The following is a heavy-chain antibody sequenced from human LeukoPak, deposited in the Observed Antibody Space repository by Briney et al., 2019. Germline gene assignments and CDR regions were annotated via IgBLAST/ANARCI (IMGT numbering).Heavy chain of an antibody. Sequence: GGSLGLSCAASGFTFSSYSMNWVRQAPGRGLEWVSSISSSSSYRYFADSVKGRFTISRDNAKNSLYLQMNSLRAEDTAVYYCARGKGHYYDSSGYHYWGQGTLVTVSS. CDR2: ISSSSSYR. CDR3: ARGKGHYYDSSGYHY. V-gene: IGHV3-21*01. D-gene: IGHD3-22*01. J-gene: IGHJ4*02. CDR1: GFTFSSYS.